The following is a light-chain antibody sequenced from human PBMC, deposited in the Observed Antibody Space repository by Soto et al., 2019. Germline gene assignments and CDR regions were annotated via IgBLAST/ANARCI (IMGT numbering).Light chain of an antibody. CDR2: GAS. CDR1: QSISNSN. V-gene: IGKV3-20*01. Sequence: EIVLTQSPGTLSLSPGERATLSCRASQSISNSNLAWYQQKPGQAPRLLIYGASSRATGIPDRFSGSGSGTDFNLTISRLEPEDFAVYYCQQYGSSLYTFGQGTKLEIK. CDR3: QQYGSSLYT. J-gene: IGKJ2*01.